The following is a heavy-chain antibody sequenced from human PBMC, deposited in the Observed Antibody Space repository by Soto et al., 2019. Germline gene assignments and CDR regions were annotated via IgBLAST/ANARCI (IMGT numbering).Heavy chain of an antibody. D-gene: IGHD1-26*01. Sequence: GGSLRLSCAASGFTVNSNRMSWVRQAPGKGLEWVAVISYDGSNKYYADSVKGRFTISRDNAKNTLYLQMNSLRAEDTAVYYCARGGAHLDYWGQGTLVTVSS. J-gene: IGHJ4*02. V-gene: IGHV3-30*03. CDR2: ISYDGSNK. CDR1: GFTVNSNR. CDR3: ARGGAHLDY.